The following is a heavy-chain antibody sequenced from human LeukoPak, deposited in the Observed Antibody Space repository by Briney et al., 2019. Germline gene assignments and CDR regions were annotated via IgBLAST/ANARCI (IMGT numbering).Heavy chain of an antibody. J-gene: IGHJ5*02. Sequence: ASVKVSCKASGYTFTRYGITWVRQAPGQGLEWMGWISSYNGNTIYARNLQGRITMTTDTFTSTAYMELRSLISDDTAVYYCARDRQGSGPRPPETNWFDPWGQGTLVTVSS. V-gene: IGHV1-18*01. D-gene: IGHD1-14*01. CDR3: ARDRQGSGPRPPETNWFDP. CDR1: GYTFTRYG. CDR2: ISSYNGNT.